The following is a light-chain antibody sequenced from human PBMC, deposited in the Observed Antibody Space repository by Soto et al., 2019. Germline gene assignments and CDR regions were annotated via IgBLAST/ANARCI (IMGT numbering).Light chain of an antibody. CDR1: QSVSSSY. V-gene: IGKV3-20*01. Sequence: EIVLTQSPGTLSLSPGERVTLSFRASQSVSSSYLAWYQQKPGQAPRLLLYGASRRATGIPDRFSGSGSGTDFTLTISRLEPEDFAVYYCQQHGSSPRTFGQGTKVEIK. J-gene: IGKJ1*01. CDR2: GAS. CDR3: QQHGSSPRT.